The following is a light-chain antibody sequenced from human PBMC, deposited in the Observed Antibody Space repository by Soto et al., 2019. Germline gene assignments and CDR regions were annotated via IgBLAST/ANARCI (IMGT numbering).Light chain of an antibody. CDR1: QSVRSW. CDR2: DAS. J-gene: IGKJ4*01. Sequence: DIPMTQSPSTLSASVGDRVTITCRASQSVRSWLAWYQQKPGRAPKFLIYDASSLESGVPSRFSGSGSGTEFTLTISNLQPDDFATYYGQQYDNYPLTVGGGTKVEI. CDR3: QQYDNYPLT. V-gene: IGKV1-5*01.